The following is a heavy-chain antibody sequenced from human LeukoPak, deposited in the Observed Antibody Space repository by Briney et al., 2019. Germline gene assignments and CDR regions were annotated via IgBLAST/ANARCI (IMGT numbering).Heavy chain of an antibody. J-gene: IGHJ4*02. V-gene: IGHV4-59*01. D-gene: IGHD6-13*01. CDR2: IYYSGST. CDR1: GGSISSYY. Sequence: SETLSLTCTVSGGSISSYYWSWIRQPPGKGLEWIGYIYYSGSTNYNPSLKSRVTISVDTSKNQFSLKLSSVTAADTAVYYCARERIAAAGRGSFDYWGQGTPVTVSS. CDR3: ARERIAAAGRGSFDY.